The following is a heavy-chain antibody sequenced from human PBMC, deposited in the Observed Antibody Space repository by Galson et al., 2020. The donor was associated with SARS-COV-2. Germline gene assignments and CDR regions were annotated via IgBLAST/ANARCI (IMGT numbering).Heavy chain of an antibody. CDR1: GFKFSDYY. D-gene: IGHD1-26*01. Sequence: GGSLRLSCAASGFKFSDYYMNWIRQAPGKGLEWVSYISSSGSTIYYADSVKGRFTISRDNAKNSLYLQMNTLTAEDTAVYYCARARWEGTVPDFWGQGTLVTVSS. V-gene: IGHV3-11*01. J-gene: IGHJ4*02. CDR3: ARARWEGTVPDF. CDR2: ISSSGSTI.